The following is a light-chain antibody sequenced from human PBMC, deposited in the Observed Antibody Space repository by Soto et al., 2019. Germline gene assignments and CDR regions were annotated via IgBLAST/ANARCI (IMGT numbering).Light chain of an antibody. CDR3: QQRSNRTQRT. J-gene: IGKJ5*01. Sequence: DIVLTQSPATLSLSPGERATLSCRASQSISTYLAWYQQKPGQAPRLLIYDASDRATGIPARFSGSGSGTDFTLTISRLEPEDFAVYYCQQRSNRTQRTFGQGTRLEIK. V-gene: IGKV3-11*01. CDR1: QSISTY. CDR2: DAS.